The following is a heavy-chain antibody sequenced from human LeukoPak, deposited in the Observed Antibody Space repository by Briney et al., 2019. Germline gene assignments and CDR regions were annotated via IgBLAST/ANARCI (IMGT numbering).Heavy chain of an antibody. CDR3: ARVVGDSGSYYVDY. J-gene: IGHJ4*02. V-gene: IGHV1-69*13. Sequence: ASVKVSCKASGGTFSSYAISWVRQAPGQGLEWMAGIIPIFGTANYAQNCQGRVTNTPDESTSTAYMELSSLRSEDTAVYYGARVVGDSGSYYVDYWGQGTLVTVSS. CDR2: IIPIFGTA. CDR1: GGTFSSYA. D-gene: IGHD1-26*01.